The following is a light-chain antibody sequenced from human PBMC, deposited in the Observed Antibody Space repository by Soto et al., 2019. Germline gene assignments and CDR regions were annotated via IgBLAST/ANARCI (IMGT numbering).Light chain of an antibody. CDR2: EVS. J-gene: IGLJ1*01. CDR3: SSYTRSSSLV. CDR1: SSDVGGYNY. Sequence: QSALTQPASGSGSPGQSITISCTGTSSDVGGYNYVSWYQQHPGKAPKLMIYEVSNRPSGVSNRFSGSKSGNTASLTISGLQAEDEPDYYCSSYTRSSSLVFGTGTKVTLL. V-gene: IGLV2-14*01.